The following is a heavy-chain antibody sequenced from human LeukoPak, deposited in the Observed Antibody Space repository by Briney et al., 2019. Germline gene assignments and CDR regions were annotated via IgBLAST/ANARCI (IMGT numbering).Heavy chain of an antibody. Sequence: SETLSLTCTVSGGSISSYYWSWIRQPPGKGLEWIGYIYYSGSTNYNPSLKSRVTISVDTSKNQFSLKLSSVTAADTAVYCCARLWFGESTRDAFDIWGQGTMVTVSS. CDR1: GGSISSYY. J-gene: IGHJ3*02. CDR3: ARLWFGESTRDAFDI. CDR2: IYYSGST. V-gene: IGHV4-59*01. D-gene: IGHD3-10*01.